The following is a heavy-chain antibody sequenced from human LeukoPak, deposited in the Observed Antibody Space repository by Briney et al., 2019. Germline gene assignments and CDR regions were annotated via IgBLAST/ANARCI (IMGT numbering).Heavy chain of an antibody. D-gene: IGHD1-26*01. V-gene: IGHV4-38-2*01. CDR3: ARSKGWELQNDY. CDR2: IYHSGST. CDR1: GYSISSGYY. J-gene: IGHJ4*02. Sequence: SETLSLTCAVSGYSISSGYYWGWIRQPPGKGLEWIGSIYHSGSTYYNPSLKSRVTISVDTSKNQFSLKLSSVTAADTAVYYCARSKGWELQNDYWGQGTLVTVSS.